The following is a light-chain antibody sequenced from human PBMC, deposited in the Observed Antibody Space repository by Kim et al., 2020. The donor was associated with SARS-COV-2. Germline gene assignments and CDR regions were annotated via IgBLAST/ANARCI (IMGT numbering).Light chain of an antibody. J-gene: IGLJ2*01. CDR1: NIGSKS. CDR3: QACDSGVV. CDR2: YDS. V-gene: IGLV3-21*01. Sequence: SYELTQPPSVSVAPGKTARITCGGNNIGSKSVHWYQQKPGQAPVLVIYYDSDRPSGIPERFSGSNSGNTATLTISRAEAGDEADYYCQACDSGVVFGGGT.